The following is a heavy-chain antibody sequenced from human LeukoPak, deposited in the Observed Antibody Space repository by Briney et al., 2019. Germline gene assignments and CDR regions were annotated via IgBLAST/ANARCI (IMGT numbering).Heavy chain of an antibody. Sequence: SETLSLTCSVSGGSISSSAYYWGWIRQPPGQGLEWIVSIYYSGNTYYNPSLKSPVTISIDTSKNQFSLRLISVTAADTAVYYCAGGFRAGPIDYWGQGTLVTVSS. CDR2: IYYSGNT. CDR3: AGGFRAGPIDY. J-gene: IGHJ4*02. D-gene: IGHD3-10*01. V-gene: IGHV4-39*07. CDR1: GGSISSSAYY.